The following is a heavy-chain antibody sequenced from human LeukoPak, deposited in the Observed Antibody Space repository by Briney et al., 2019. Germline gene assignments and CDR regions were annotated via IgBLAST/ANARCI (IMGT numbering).Heavy chain of an antibody. CDR2: IFYRGST. V-gene: IGHV4-39*07. CDR1: GGSISTSNFY. J-gene: IGHJ5*02. Sequence: SETLSLTCTVSGGSISTSNFYWGWIRQPPGKGLEWIGNIFYRGSTYYSPSLKSRVTISLDTSRNQFSLKLNSVTAADTAVYYCARAYSSSWYWNWFDPWGQGTLVTVSS. CDR3: ARAYSSSWYWNWFDP. D-gene: IGHD6-13*01.